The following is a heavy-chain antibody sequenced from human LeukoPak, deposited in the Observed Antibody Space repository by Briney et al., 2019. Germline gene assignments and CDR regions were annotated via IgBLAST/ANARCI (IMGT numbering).Heavy chain of an antibody. CDR2: IKSKGDGETT. CDR3: TTDLGLTMIRGVIVY. Sequence: PGGSLRLSCAASGFTFTNAWMTWVRQAPGKGLEWVGRIKSKGDGETTDYTAPVKGRFSMSRDDSKATMYLQMYSLEAEDTAVYYCTTDLGLTMIRGVIVYWGQGALVTVSS. CDR1: GFTFTNAW. J-gene: IGHJ4*02. V-gene: IGHV3-15*01. D-gene: IGHD3-10*01.